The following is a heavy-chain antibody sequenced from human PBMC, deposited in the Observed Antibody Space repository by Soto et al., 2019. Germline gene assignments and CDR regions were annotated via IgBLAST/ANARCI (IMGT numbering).Heavy chain of an antibody. J-gene: IGHJ4*02. V-gene: IGHV3-33*01. D-gene: IGHD6-19*01. CDR1: GFTFSSYG. CDR3: ARERGRSGWLDY. Sequence: GGSLRLSCAASGFTFSSYGMHWVRQAPGKGLEWVAVIWYDGSNKYYADSVKGRFTISRDNSKNTLYLQMNSLRAEDTAVYYCARERGRSGWLDYWGQGTLVTVSS. CDR2: IWYDGSNK.